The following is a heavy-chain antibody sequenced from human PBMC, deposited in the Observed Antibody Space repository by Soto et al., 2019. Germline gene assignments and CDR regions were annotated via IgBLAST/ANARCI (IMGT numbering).Heavy chain of an antibody. J-gene: IGHJ4*02. CDR3: ARTSPGYSYGPFIFDS. D-gene: IGHD5-18*01. V-gene: IGHV4-59*01. CDR1: GGSISSYY. Sequence: QVQLQESGPGLVKPSETLSLTCTVSGGSISSYYWSWIRQRPGQGLEWIGYMYYSGSTNYNPSLTSRVTISVDTSKNQFSLKLSSVTAADTAVYYCARTSPGYSYGPFIFDSWGQGTLVTVSS. CDR2: MYYSGST.